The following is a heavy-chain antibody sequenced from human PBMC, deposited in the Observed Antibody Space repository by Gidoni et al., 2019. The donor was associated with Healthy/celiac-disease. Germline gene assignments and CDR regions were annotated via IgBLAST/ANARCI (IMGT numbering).Heavy chain of an antibody. CDR2: IRYDGSNK. V-gene: IGHV3-30*02. D-gene: IGHD6-13*01. Sequence: QVQLVESVGGVVKPGGSLRLSCAASGFTFSSYGMHWVRQAPGKGLEWVAFIRYDGSNKYYADSVKGRFTISRDNSKNTLYLQMNSLRAEDTAVYYCAKDKGIAAQYYFDYWGQGTLVTVSS. CDR1: GFTFSSYG. CDR3: AKDKGIAAQYYFDY. J-gene: IGHJ4*02.